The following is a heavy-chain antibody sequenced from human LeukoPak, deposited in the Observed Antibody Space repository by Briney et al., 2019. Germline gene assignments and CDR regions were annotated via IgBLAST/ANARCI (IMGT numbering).Heavy chain of an antibody. V-gene: IGHV3-30-3*01. CDR3: ARGDWRPVDTMIVVPGGLDP. J-gene: IGHJ5*02. D-gene: IGHD3-22*01. Sequence: GRSLRLSCAASGFTFSSYAMHWVRQAPGKGLEWVAVISYDGSNKYYADSVKGRFTISRDNSKNTLYLQMSSLRAEDTAVYYCARGDWRPVDTMIVVPGGLDPWGQGTLVTVSS. CDR1: GFTFSSYA. CDR2: ISYDGSNK.